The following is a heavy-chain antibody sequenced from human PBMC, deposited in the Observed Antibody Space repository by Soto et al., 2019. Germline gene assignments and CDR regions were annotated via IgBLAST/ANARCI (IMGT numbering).Heavy chain of an antibody. Sequence: AQVVESGGGLIQPGGSLRLSCAASGFIVSTNHMTWVRQAPGRGPEWVSTIYPDGDTFYADSVKGRFTISRDNSKNILYLKMNNLRAEDTAVYYCARGVDTAKAGYWGQGTLVTVSS. CDR1: GFIVSTNH. D-gene: IGHD5-18*01. CDR3: ARGVDTAKAGY. J-gene: IGHJ4*02. CDR2: IYPDGDT. V-gene: IGHV3-53*01.